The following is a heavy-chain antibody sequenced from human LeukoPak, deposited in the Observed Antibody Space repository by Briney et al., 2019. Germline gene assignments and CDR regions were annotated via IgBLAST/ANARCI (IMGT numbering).Heavy chain of an antibody. Sequence: PGGSLRLSCAASGFTFSSYWMSWVRQAPGKGLEWVANIKQDGSEKYYVDSVKGRFTISRDNAKNSLYLQMNSLRAEDTAVYYCARDDGVVVIAQYYFDYWGQGTLVTVSS. CDR3: ARDDGVVVIAQYYFDY. J-gene: IGHJ4*02. CDR1: GFTFSSYW. CDR2: IKQDGSEK. V-gene: IGHV3-7*01. D-gene: IGHD2-21*01.